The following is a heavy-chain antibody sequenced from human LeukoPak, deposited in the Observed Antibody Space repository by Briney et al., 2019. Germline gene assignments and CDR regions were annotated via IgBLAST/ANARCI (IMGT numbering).Heavy chain of an antibody. CDR3: AKFKNYYGSESYPNWFDP. D-gene: IGHD3-10*01. CDR1: GFTVSSNY. Sequence: GGSLRLSCAASGFTVSSNYMIWVRQAPGKGLEWVSVIYSGGSTYYADSVKGRFTISRDNSKNMLYLQMNSLRAEDTAVYYCAKFKNYYGSESYPNWFDPWGQGTLVTVSS. CDR2: IYSGGST. J-gene: IGHJ5*02. V-gene: IGHV3-53*01.